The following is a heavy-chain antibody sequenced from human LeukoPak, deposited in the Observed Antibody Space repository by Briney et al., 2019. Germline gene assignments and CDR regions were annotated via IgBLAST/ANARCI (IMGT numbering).Heavy chain of an antibody. V-gene: IGHV3-30*01. D-gene: IGHD3-3*01. CDR2: ISYDGSNK. J-gene: IGHJ4*02. CDR3: ARDQYDFWSELPTAPDY. CDR1: GFTFSSYA. Sequence: GSLRLSCAASGFTFSSYAMHWVRQAPGKGLEWVAVISYDGSNKYYADSVKGRFTISRDNSKNTLYLQMNSLRAEDTAVYYCARDQYDFWSELPTAPDYWGQGTLVTVSS.